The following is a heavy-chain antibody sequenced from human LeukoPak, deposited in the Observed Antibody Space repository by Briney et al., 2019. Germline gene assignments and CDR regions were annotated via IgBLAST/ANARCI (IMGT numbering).Heavy chain of an antibody. CDR2: IFYSGST. J-gene: IGHJ3*02. CDR1: GGSISSYY. Sequence: SETLSLTCTVSGGSISSYYWSWIRQPPGKGLEWIGYIFYSGSTNYNPSLKSRGTISVATSKNTFSLKLSSVTAADTAVYYCARVSLYYDYVWGGNPDAFDIWGQGTMVTVSS. D-gene: IGHD3-16*01. CDR3: ARVSLYYDYVWGGNPDAFDI. V-gene: IGHV4-59*12.